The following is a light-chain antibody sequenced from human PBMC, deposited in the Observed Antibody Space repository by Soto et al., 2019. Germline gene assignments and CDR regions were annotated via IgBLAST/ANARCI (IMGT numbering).Light chain of an antibody. CDR1: SSDFGNYNF. V-gene: IGLV2-14*01. Sequence: QSALTQPASVSGSPGQSITISCTGTSSDFGNYNFVSWYQHHPGKAPKLMIFEVTNRPSGVSNRFSGSKSGNTASLAISGLQAEDEADYYCSSYTSRNTLIFGGGTKVTVL. CDR3: SSYTSRNTLI. J-gene: IGLJ2*01. CDR2: EVT.